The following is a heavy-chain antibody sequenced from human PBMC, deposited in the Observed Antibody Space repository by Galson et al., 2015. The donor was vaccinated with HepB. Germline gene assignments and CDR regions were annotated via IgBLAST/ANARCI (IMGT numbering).Heavy chain of an antibody. V-gene: IGHV3-74*01. CDR3: GRDPSGTPMGWFDP. CDR2: IISDGTST. CDR1: GFTFSRYR. Sequence: SLRLSCAASGFTFSRYRMHWVRQAPGKGLVWVSRIISDGTSTVYADSVKGRFTVSRDNAKNTLYLQMNSLRADDMAVYYCGRDPSGTPMGWFDPWGQGTLVTVSS. D-gene: IGHD1-1*01. J-gene: IGHJ5*02.